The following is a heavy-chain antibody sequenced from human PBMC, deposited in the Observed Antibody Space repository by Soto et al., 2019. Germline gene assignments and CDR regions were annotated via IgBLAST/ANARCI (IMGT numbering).Heavy chain of an antibody. CDR2: ISYSGST. CDR3: ARYRREAVAGYTLDN. CDR1: GGSISSYY. J-gene: IGHJ4*02. Sequence: PSETLSLTCTVSGGSISSYYWIWIRQPPGKGLEWIGYISYSGSTNYNPSLKSRVTISEDTSKSQFSLKVNSMTAADTAVYYCARYRREAVAGYTLDNWGQGILVTVSS. V-gene: IGHV4-59*01. D-gene: IGHD6-13*01.